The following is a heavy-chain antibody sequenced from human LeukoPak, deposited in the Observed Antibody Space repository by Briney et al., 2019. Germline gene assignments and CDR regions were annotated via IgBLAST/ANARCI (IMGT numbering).Heavy chain of an antibody. CDR3: AKLATSDTGETY. V-gene: IGHV1-46*01. D-gene: IGHD3-16*01. CDR1: GGTFTINH. J-gene: IGHJ4*02. Sequence: GASVKVSCKASGGTFTINHIHWVRQAPGQGLEWMGVINPSGDSTTYAQNFQGRVTMTRDTSTSTVYMELRSLRSEDTAIYYCAKLATSDTGETYWGQGTLVTVSS. CDR2: INPSGDST.